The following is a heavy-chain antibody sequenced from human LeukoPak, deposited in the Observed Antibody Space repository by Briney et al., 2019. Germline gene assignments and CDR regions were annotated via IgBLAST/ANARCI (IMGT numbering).Heavy chain of an antibody. J-gene: IGHJ4*02. CDR1: GYTFTSYD. V-gene: IGHV1-2*02. D-gene: IGHD4-23*01. CDR2: IIPNSGYT. Sequence: ASVKVSCKASGYTFTSYDMHWVRQAPGQGLEWMGWIIPNSGYTNYAQKFQGRVTMTRDKSISTAYMELSRLRSDDTAVYYCARAPMTTVVNSFASWGQGTLVTVSS. CDR3: ARAPMTTVVNSFAS.